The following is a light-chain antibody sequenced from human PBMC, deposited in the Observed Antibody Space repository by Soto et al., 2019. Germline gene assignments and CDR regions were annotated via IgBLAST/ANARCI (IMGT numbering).Light chain of an antibody. CDR2: WAS. CDR3: QQYYSTPAR. J-gene: IGKJ4*01. Sequence: DIVMTQSPDSLAVSLVERATINCKSSQSVLYSSNNKNYLAWYQQKPGQPPKLLIYWASTRESGVPDRFSGSGSGTDFTLTISSLQAEDVAVYYCQQYYSTPARLGGGTKVDIK. CDR1: QSVLYSSNNKNY. V-gene: IGKV4-1*01.